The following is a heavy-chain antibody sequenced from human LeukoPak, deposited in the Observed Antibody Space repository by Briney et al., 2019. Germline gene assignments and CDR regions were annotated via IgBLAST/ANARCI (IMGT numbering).Heavy chain of an antibody. CDR3: ARSPENIAAAGTENWFDP. CDR1: GGSISSYY. Sequence: PSETLSLTCTVSGGSISSYYWSWIRQPPGKGLEWIGYIYYSGSTNYNPSLKSRVTISVDTSKNQFSLKPSSVTAADTAVYYCARSPENIAAAGTENWFDPWGQGTLVTVSS. CDR2: IYYSGST. D-gene: IGHD6-13*01. V-gene: IGHV4-59*01. J-gene: IGHJ5*02.